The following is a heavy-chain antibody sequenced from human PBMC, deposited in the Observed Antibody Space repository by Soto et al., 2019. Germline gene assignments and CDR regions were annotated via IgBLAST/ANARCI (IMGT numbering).Heavy chain of an antibody. Sequence: QVQLQQWGAGLLKPSETLSLTCAVYGGSFSGYYWSWIRQPPGKGLEWIGEINHSGSTNYNPSLKRRVXXSXDXXKNQFSLKLSSVTAADTAVYYCARRRGPPQGWFDPWGQGTLVTVSS. V-gene: IGHV4-34*01. CDR3: ARRRGPPQGWFDP. J-gene: IGHJ5*02. CDR2: INHSGST. CDR1: GGSFSGYY. D-gene: IGHD2-15*01.